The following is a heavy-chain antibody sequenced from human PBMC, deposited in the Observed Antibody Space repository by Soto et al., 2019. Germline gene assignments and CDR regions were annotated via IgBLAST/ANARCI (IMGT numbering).Heavy chain of an antibody. D-gene: IGHD3-10*01. CDR2: ISVNNGNT. V-gene: IGHV1-18*01. Sequence: QVQLVQSGAEVKKPGDSVKVSCKAFDYTFTSYGITWVRQAPGQGLEWMGWISVNNGNTNYAQKFQGRVTMTTDTSTNTAYMELWTLRSDDTASYYCARAFTYGSYWYFDRWGRGTLVTVSS. CDR1: DYTFTSYG. CDR3: ARAFTYGSYWYFDR. J-gene: IGHJ2*01.